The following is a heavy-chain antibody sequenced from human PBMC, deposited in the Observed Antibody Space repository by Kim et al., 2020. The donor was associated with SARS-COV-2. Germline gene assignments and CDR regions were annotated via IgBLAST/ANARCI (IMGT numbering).Heavy chain of an antibody. D-gene: IGHD3-10*01. Sequence: DSVRGRFTISRDNSKNTLFLQMDSLRVDDTAVYYCAKDLLYVPGRGYFDSWGQGVVVTVSS. J-gene: IGHJ4*02. V-gene: IGHV3-23*01. CDR3: AKDLLYVPGRGYFDS.